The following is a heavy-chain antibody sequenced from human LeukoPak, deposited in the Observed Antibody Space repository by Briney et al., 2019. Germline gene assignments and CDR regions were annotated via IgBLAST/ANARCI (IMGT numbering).Heavy chain of an antibody. CDR3: ATGVNFDY. J-gene: IGHJ4*02. CDR2: INPNSGAT. V-gene: IGHV1-2*02. CDR1: GNTFSGYY. Sequence: ASVKVSCKASGNTFSGYYMHWVRRAPGQGLEWMGWINPNSGATNYAQKFQGRVTMTRDTSITTAYMELSSLRSDDTAIFCCATGVNFDYWGQGTLVSVSS.